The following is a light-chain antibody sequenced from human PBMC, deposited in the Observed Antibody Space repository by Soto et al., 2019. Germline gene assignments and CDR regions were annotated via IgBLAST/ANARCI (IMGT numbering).Light chain of an antibody. V-gene: IGLV2-14*01. CDR2: DVS. CDR3: SSYTSSSTRV. Sequence: QSALTQPASVSGSPGQSITISCTGTSSDVGGYNYVSWYQQHPGKAPKLMSFDVSNRPSGVSNRFSGSKSGNTASLTISGLQAEDEADYYRSSYTSSSTRVFGTGTKLTVL. CDR1: SSDVGGYNY. J-gene: IGLJ1*01.